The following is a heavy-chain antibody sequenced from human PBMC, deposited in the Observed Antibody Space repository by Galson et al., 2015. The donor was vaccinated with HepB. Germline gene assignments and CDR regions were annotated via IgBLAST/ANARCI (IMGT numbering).Heavy chain of an antibody. CDR2: IYHSGST. V-gene: IGHV4-4*02. J-gene: IGHJ4*02. CDR3: ARDQAAAGTTNDY. D-gene: IGHD6-13*01. CDR1: GGSISSSNW. Sequence: TLSLTCAVSGGSISSSNWWSWVRQPPGKGLEWIGEIYHSGSTNYNPSLKSRVTISVDKSKNQFSLKLSSVTAADTAVYYCARDQAAAGTTNDYWGQGTLVTVSS.